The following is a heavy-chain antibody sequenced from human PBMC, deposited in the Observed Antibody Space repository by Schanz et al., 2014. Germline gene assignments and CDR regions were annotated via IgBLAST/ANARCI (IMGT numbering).Heavy chain of an antibody. CDR3: ARGVNYGMDV. Sequence: QVQLVESGGGVVQPGRSLRLSCAASGFTFSSYGMHWVRQAPGKGLEWVAFIQNDDSNKNYADSVKGRFTISRDNSKNTLNLQMNSLRTDDTAVYYCARGVNYGMDVWGQGTTVTVSS. CDR2: IQNDDSNK. J-gene: IGHJ6*02. CDR1: GFTFSSYG. V-gene: IGHV3-30*02.